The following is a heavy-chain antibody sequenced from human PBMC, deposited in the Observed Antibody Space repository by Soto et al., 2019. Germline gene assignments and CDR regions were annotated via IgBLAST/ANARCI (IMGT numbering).Heavy chain of an antibody. J-gene: IGHJ1*01. V-gene: IGHV1-69*06. Sequence: QVQLVQSGAEVKKPGSSVKVSCKASGGTFSSYAISWVRQAPGQGLEWMGGIIPIFGTANYAQKFQGRVTITADKSTSTAYMELSSLRSDDTAVYYCARGNYCGGDCYAEYFQHWGHGTLVTVSS. CDR2: IIPIFGTA. CDR1: GGTFSSYA. D-gene: IGHD2-21*02. CDR3: ARGNYCGGDCYAEYFQH.